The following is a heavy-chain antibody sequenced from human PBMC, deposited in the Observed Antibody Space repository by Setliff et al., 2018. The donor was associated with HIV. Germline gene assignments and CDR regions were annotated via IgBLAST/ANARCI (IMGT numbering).Heavy chain of an antibody. Sequence: SETLSLTCTVSGGSISSSSYYWGWIRQPPGKGLEWIGSIYYSGSPNYNPSLQTRVRVSVDTSKSHLSLSLTSVTPADTAVYYCTRRQWGTSGYYEFFQQWGQGSLVTVSS. CDR1: GGSISSSSYY. D-gene: IGHD3-3*01. V-gene: IGHV4-39*07. CDR2: IYYSGSP. J-gene: IGHJ1*01. CDR3: TRRQWGTSGYYEFFQQ.